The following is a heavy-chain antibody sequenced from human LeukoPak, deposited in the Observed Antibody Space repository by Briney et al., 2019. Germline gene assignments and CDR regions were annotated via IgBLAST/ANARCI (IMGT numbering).Heavy chain of an antibody. Sequence: GASVKVSCKASGYSFTGFYMHWVRQAPGQGLEWMGWINPKSGGTNYAQKFQGRVTMTRDTSISTAYMELSRLRSDDTAVYYCARARTRDIVVVPAAMPYYFDYWGQGTLVTVSS. J-gene: IGHJ4*02. CDR1: GYSFTGFY. V-gene: IGHV1-2*02. CDR3: ARARTRDIVVVPAAMPYYFDY. D-gene: IGHD2-2*01. CDR2: INPKSGGT.